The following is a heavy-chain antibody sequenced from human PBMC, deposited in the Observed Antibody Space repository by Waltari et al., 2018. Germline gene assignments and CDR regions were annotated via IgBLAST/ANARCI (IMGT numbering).Heavy chain of an antibody. J-gene: IGHJ6*03. CDR2: IRYDGSNK. CDR1: GFPFSSYG. D-gene: IGHD3-16*01. V-gene: IGHV3-30*02. CDR3: AKDYGGVYYYYMDV. Sequence: QVQLVESGGGVVQPGGSLRLSCAASGFPFSSYGMHWVRQAPGKGLEWVAFIRYDGSNKYYADSVKGRFTISRDNSKNTLYLQMNSLRAEDTAVYYCAKDYGGVYYYYMDVWGKGTTVTVSS.